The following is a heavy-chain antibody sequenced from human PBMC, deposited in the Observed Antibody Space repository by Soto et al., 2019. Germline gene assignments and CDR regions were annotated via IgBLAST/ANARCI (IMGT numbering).Heavy chain of an antibody. D-gene: IGHD1-26*01. J-gene: IGHJ6*02. Sequence: GGSLRLSCTASGFTFGDYAMSWFRQAPGKGLEWVGFIRSKAYGGTTEYAASVKGRFTISRDDSKSIAYLQMNSLKTEDTAVYYCTRRLSTWANYYYYGMDVWGQGTTVTVSS. V-gene: IGHV3-49*03. CDR3: TRRLSTWANYYYYGMDV. CDR2: IRSKAYGGTT. CDR1: GFTFGDYA.